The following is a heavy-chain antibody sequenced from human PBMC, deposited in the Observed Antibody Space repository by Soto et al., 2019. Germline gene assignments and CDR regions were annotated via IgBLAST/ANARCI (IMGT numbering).Heavy chain of an antibody. CDR1: GFTFSSYA. CDR2: ISGSGGST. Sequence: GGSLRLSCAASGFTFSSYAMGWVRQAPGKGLEWVSAISGSGGSTYYADSVKGRFTISRDNSKNTLYLQMNSLRAEDTAVYYCAKFTVVTRWFDPWGQGTLVTVSS. J-gene: IGHJ5*02. V-gene: IGHV3-23*01. D-gene: IGHD2-21*02. CDR3: AKFTVVTRWFDP.